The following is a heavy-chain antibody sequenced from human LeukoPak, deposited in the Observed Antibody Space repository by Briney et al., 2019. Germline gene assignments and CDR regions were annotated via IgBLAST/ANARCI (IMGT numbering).Heavy chain of an antibody. J-gene: IGHJ4*02. Sequence: SETLSLTCAVYGESFSSYYLSWIRQPPGKGLEWIGAINHSGHTNYNPSLKSRVTISVDTSKNQFSLKLSSVTAADTAVYYCARVDGDGYNIPDYWGQGTLVTVSS. CDR2: INHSGHT. CDR3: ARVDGDGYNIPDY. D-gene: IGHD5-24*01. CDR1: GESFSSYY. V-gene: IGHV4-34*01.